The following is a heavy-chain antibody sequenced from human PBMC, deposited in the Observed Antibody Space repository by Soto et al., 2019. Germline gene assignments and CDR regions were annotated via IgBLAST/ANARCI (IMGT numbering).Heavy chain of an antibody. CDR3: AKDFEYCSSTSCPFDY. CDR2: ISGSGGST. D-gene: IGHD2-2*01. Sequence: GGSLRLSCAASGFTFSSYAMSWVRQAPGKGLEWVSAISGSGGSTYYADSVKGRFTISRDNSKNTLYLQMNSLRAEDTAVYYCAKDFEYCSSTSCPFDYWGQGTLVTVSS. J-gene: IGHJ4*02. CDR1: GFTFSSYA. V-gene: IGHV3-23*01.